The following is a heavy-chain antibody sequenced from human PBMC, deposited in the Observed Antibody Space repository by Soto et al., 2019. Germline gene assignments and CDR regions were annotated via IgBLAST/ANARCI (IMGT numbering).Heavy chain of an antibody. J-gene: IGHJ4*02. CDR2: IYWDDDK. Sequence: QITLKESGPPLVKPTQTITLTCTFSGFSLSSTRMAVGWIRQPPGKALEWLALIYWDDDKRYSPFLKSRLTITNDTSKNQVVLTMSNMDPVDTARYYCAHIVVAGLGYYFDYWGQGTLVTVSS. CDR3: AHIVVAGLGYYFDY. CDR1: GFSLSSTRMA. V-gene: IGHV2-5*02. D-gene: IGHD6-19*01.